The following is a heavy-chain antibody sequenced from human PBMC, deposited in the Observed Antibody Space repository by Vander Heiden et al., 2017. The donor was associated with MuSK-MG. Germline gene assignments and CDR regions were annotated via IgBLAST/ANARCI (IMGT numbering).Heavy chain of an antibody. CDR1: GFTFSSYA. J-gene: IGHJ5*02. V-gene: IGHV3-30-3*01. CDR3: ARAKAARPVGWFDP. CDR2: ISYDGSNK. D-gene: IGHD6-6*01. Sequence: QVQLVESGGGVVQPGRSLSLSCAASGFTFSSYARHWVRQAPGKGLEWVAVISYDGSNKYYADSVKGRFTISRDNSKNTLYLQMNSLRAEDTAVYYCARAKAARPVGWFDPWGQGTLVTVSS.